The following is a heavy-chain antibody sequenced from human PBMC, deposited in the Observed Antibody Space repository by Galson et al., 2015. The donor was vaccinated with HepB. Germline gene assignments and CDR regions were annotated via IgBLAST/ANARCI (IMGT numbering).Heavy chain of an antibody. V-gene: IGHV3-21*01. CDR2: ISSSSSYI. CDR3: ARGGDILTGFDY. Sequence: SLRLSCAASGFTFSSYSMNWVRQAPGKGLEWVSSISSSSSYIYYADSVKGRFTISRDNAKNSLYLQMNSLRAEDTAVYYCARGGDILTGFDYWGQGTLVTVSS. D-gene: IGHD3-9*01. CDR1: GFTFSSYS. J-gene: IGHJ4*02.